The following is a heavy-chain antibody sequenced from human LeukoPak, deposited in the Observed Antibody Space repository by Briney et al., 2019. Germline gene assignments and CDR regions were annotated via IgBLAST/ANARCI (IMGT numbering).Heavy chain of an antibody. CDR2: IYTSGST. J-gene: IGHJ5*02. CDR1: GGSISSYY. D-gene: IGHD3-10*01. V-gene: IGHV4-4*07. CDR3: ARGLLWFGELLSNWFDP. Sequence: PSETLSLTCTVSGGSISSYYWSWIRQPAGKGLEWIGRIYTSGSTNYNPSLKSRVTMSVDTSKNQFSLKLNSVTAADTAVYYCARGLLWFGELLSNWFDPWGQGTLVTVSS.